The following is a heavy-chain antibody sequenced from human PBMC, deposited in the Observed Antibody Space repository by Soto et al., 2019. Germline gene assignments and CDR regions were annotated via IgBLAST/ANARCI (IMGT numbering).Heavy chain of an antibody. V-gene: IGHV1-69*12. Sequence: QVQLVQSGAEVKKPGSSVKVSCKASGGTFSSYAISWVRQAPGQGLEWMGGIIPIFGTANYAQKFQGRVTITADDSTSTAYMELSSLRSEDTAVYYCASSLGPTPDYYSYGMDVWGQGTTVTVSS. D-gene: IGHD7-27*01. CDR1: GGTFSSYA. CDR3: ASSLGPTPDYYSYGMDV. J-gene: IGHJ6*02. CDR2: IIPIFGTA.